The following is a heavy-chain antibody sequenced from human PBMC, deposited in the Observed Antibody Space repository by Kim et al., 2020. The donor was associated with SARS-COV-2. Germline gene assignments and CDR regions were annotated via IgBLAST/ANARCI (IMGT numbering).Heavy chain of an antibody. CDR3: ARRGIAAARYYFDY. J-gene: IGHJ4*02. V-gene: IGHV4-39*01. Sequence: PHLKSRVTMSVDTSKNQFSLKLSSVTAADTAVYYCARRGIAAARYYFDYWGQGTLVTVSS. D-gene: IGHD6-13*01.